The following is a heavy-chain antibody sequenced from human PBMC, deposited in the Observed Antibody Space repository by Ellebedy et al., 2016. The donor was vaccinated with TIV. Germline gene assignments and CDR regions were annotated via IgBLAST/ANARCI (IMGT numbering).Heavy chain of an antibody. CDR1: GFTFDDYA. D-gene: IGHD7-27*01. J-gene: IGHJ4*02. Sequence: GGSLRLXCAASGFTFDDYAMHWVRQAPGKGLEWVSGISWRGYYIGYADSVRGRFTISRDNAKNSIYLQMNSLRIEDTAVYYCTKDLLRGIWGGSGRDYWGQGTLVTVSS. V-gene: IGHV3-9*01. CDR2: ISWRGYYI. CDR3: TKDLLRGIWGGSGRDY.